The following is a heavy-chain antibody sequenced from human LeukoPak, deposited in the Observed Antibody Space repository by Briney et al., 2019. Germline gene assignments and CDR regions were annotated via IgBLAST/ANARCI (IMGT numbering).Heavy chain of an antibody. CDR3: ARSGYYYDSSGYAFDY. D-gene: IGHD3-22*01. Sequence: PSETLSLTCTVSGYSISSGYYWGWIRQPPGKGLEWIGSIYHSGSTYYNPSLKSRVTISVDTSKNQFSLKLSSVTAADTAVYYCARSGYYYDSSGYAFDYWGQGTLVTVSS. CDR2: IYHSGST. CDR1: GYSISSGYY. V-gene: IGHV4-38-2*02. J-gene: IGHJ4*02.